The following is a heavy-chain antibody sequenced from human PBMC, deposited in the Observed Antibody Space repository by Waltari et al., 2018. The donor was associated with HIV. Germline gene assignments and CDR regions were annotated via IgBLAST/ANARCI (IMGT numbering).Heavy chain of an antibody. J-gene: IGHJ6*02. CDR2: ISSSGDDI. D-gene: IGHD2-2*01. CDR3: AKFTSCRGNTCSYGMQV. CDR1: GFTFSSYY. Sequence: EEQLVESGGGLVKPGGSLRLSCAVSGFTFSSYYMNWVRQAPGKVLGWVSYISSSGDDIYYADSVKGRFTISRDNANNSLFLQMSSLRAEDTAVYYCAKFTSCRGNTCSYGMQVWGQGTTVIVS. V-gene: IGHV3-21*06.